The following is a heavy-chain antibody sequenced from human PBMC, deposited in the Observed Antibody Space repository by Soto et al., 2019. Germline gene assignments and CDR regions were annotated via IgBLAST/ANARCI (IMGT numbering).Heavy chain of an antibody. J-gene: IGHJ5*02. CDR3: ARGKDIVLPGPNWFDP. D-gene: IGHD2-8*02. CDR2: INPNNGDT. V-gene: IGHV1-2*02. CDR1: GYTFIAYY. Sequence: QVQLVQSGAEVNKPGASVKVSCKASGYTFIAYYVHWVRQAPGQGLEWMGWINPNNGDTDYAQKFQGRVTVTRDPSIRTAYLELSRLISDDTAVHYCARGKDIVLPGPNWFDPWGQGTLVTVSS.